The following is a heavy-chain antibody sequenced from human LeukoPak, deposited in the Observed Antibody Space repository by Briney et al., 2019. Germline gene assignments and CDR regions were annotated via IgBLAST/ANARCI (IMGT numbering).Heavy chain of an antibody. V-gene: IGHV1-46*01. CDR3: ARGPGITIFGVVIIEELDY. D-gene: IGHD3-3*01. Sequence: GGSLRLSCAASGFTFTSYYMHWVRQAPGQGLEWMGIINPSGGSTSYAQKFQGRVTMTRDTSTSTVYMELSSLRSEDTAVYYCARGPGITIFGVVIIEELDYWGQGTLVTVSS. J-gene: IGHJ4*02. CDR2: INPSGGST. CDR1: GFTFTSYY.